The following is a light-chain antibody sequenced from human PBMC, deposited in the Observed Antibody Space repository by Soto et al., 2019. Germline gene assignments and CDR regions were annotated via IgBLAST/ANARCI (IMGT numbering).Light chain of an antibody. CDR2: AAS. V-gene: IGKV1-6*02. Sequence: AIQMTQSPSSLSASVGDRVTITCRASQGIGNDLAWYQQKPGKAPKLLIYAASTLQSGVPSRFSGIGSGTDFTLPICNLQPGDLASYYCLQDFHFPLSFGGGTKVEIK. J-gene: IGKJ4*01. CDR3: LQDFHFPLS. CDR1: QGIGND.